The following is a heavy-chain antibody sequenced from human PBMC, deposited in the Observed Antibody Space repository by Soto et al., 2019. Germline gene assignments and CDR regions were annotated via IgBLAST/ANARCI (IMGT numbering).Heavy chain of an antibody. V-gene: IGHV3-30-3*01. D-gene: IGHD1-26*01. CDR2: ILSDGSNK. CDR3: ARDDEGGSDCDLGY. J-gene: IGHJ4*02. CDR1: GFTLSSHA. Sequence: QVQLVESGGGVVQPGRSLRLSCAVSGFTLSSHAMHWVRQAPGKGLGWVALILSDGSNKYYADSVKGRFTTSRDNSKNTMYLQTNSLSVEDTAVYYCARDDEGGSDCDLGYWGQGALVTVSS.